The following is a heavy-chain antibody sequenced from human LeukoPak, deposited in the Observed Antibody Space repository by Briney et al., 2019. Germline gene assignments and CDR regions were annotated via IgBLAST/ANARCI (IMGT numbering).Heavy chain of an antibody. J-gene: IGHJ4*02. CDR2: INHSGST. CDR1: GGSFSGYY. V-gene: IGHV4-34*01. CDR3: ARDQRDSSGYYYGGGDY. D-gene: IGHD3-22*01. Sequence: SETLSLTCAVYGGSFSGYYWSWIRQPPGKKLEWIGEINHSGSTNHNPSLKRRVTISVDTSKNQFSLKLSSVTAAETAVYYCARDQRDSSGYYYGGGDYWGQGTLVTVSS.